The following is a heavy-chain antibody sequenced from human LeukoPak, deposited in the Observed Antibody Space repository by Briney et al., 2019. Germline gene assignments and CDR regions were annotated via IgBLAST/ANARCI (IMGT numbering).Heavy chain of an antibody. V-gene: IGHV3-48*03. CDR3: ARLLPASRHYFDY. J-gene: IGHJ4*02. Sequence: GGSLRLSCAASGFTFSSYEMNWVRQAPGKGLEWVSYISSSASTIYSADSVKGRFTISRDNAKNSLYLQMNSLRAEDTAVYYCARLLPASRHYFDYWGQGTLVTVSS. CDR2: ISSSASTI. D-gene: IGHD2-15*01. CDR1: GFTFSSYE.